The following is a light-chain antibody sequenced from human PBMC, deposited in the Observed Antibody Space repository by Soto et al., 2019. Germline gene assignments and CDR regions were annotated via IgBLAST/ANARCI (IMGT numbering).Light chain of an antibody. CDR2: GVS. Sequence: EIVLTQSPGTLSLSPGERATLSCRASQSVSSSYLAWYQQKPGQAPRLLIYGVSSRATGIPDRFSGSGSGTDFTLTINSLEPEDFAVYYCQQYGSSPWTFGQGTKVEIK. V-gene: IGKV3-20*01. CDR3: QQYGSSPWT. J-gene: IGKJ1*01. CDR1: QSVSSSY.